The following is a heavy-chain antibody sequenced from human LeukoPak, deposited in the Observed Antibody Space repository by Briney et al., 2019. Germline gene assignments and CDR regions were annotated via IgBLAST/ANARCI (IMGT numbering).Heavy chain of an antibody. J-gene: IGHJ6*03. CDR3: AKDQVLRYFDYYYMDV. V-gene: IGHV3-30*02. Sequence: GGSLRLSCAASGFTFSSYGMHWVRQAPGKGLEWVAFIRYDGSNKYYADSVKGRFTISRDNSKNTLYLQMNSLRAEDTAVYYCAKDQVLRYFDYYYMDVWGKGTTVTISS. CDR2: IRYDGSNK. CDR1: GFTFSSYG. D-gene: IGHD3-9*01.